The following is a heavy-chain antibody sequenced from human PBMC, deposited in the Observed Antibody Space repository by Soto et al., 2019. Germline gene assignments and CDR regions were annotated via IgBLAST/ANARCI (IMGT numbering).Heavy chain of an antibody. CDR3: ARDPLAVALNPRTEVNWFEL. Sequence: SVKVSCKASGGTFSSYAISWVRQAPGQGLEWMGGIIPIFGTANYAQKFQGRVTITADESTSTAYMELSSLRSEDTAVYYCARDPLAVALNPRTEVNWFELWGQGSPVTASS. D-gene: IGHD6-19*01. CDR1: GGTFSSYA. CDR2: IIPIFGTA. V-gene: IGHV1-69*13. J-gene: IGHJ5*02.